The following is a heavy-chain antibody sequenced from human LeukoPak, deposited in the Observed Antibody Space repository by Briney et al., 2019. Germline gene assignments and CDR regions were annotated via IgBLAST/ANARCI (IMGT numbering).Heavy chain of an antibody. CDR2: ISYDGSNK. V-gene: IGHV3-30*04. CDR3: AKDMGTAGGLGFDY. D-gene: IGHD2-8*02. J-gene: IGHJ4*02. Sequence: GGSLRLSCAASGFTFSSYAMHWVRQAPGKGLEWAAVISYDGSNKYYADSVKGRFTISRDNSKNTLYLQMNSLRAEDTAVYYCAKDMGTAGGLGFDYWGQGTLVTVSS. CDR1: GFTFSSYA.